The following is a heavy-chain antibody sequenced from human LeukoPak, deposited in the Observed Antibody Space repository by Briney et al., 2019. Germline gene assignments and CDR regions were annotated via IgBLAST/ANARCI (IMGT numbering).Heavy chain of an antibody. Sequence: QPGRSLRLSCVASGFTFSNYAMNWVRQGPGKGLEWVSSISGSGVRTYYADSVQGRFTISRDNSKNTLYLQMNSLRAEDTAVYYCAKDHRSGYSHSWGQGTLVTVSS. CDR3: AKDHRSGYSHS. J-gene: IGHJ4*02. CDR1: GFTFSNYA. V-gene: IGHV3-23*01. CDR2: ISGSGVRT. D-gene: IGHD3-22*01.